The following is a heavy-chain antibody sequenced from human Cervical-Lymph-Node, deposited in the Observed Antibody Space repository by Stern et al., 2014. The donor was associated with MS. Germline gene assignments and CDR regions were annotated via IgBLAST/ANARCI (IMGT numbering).Heavy chain of an antibody. J-gene: IGHJ5*02. Sequence: EVQLVESGGGLVQPGGSLRLSCAASGFTFRNYAMSWVRQAPGKGLEWVSCITGGGGDTYYAASVKGRFTISRDNSKNTLYLQMNSLRAEDTAIYYCAKAYGSIWGGFDPWGQGTLVTVSS. D-gene: IGHD2-15*01. CDR1: GFTFRNYA. CDR3: AKAYGSIWGGFDP. CDR2: ITGGGGDT. V-gene: IGHV3-23*04.